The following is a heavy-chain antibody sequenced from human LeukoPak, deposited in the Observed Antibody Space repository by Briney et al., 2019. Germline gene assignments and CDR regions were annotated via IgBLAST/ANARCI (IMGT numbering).Heavy chain of an antibody. CDR3: AKKKQLGTGDAFDI. Sequence: GGALRLSCAASGFTFSGYAMHWVRQAPGKGVEWVAVISNDGSNKYYADSVKGRFTISRDKSKNTLYLQMDSLRAENTAVYFCAKKKQLGTGDAFDIWGQGTMVTVSS. V-gene: IGHV3-30*04. J-gene: IGHJ3*02. CDR2: ISNDGSNK. CDR1: GFTFSGYA. D-gene: IGHD5-18*01.